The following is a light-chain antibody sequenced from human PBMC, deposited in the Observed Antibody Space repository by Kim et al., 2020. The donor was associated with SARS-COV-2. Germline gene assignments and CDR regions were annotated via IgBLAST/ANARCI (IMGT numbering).Light chain of an antibody. CDR2: GAS. CDR3: QQYGSSTKLT. CDR1: QRLSSSC. V-gene: IGKV3-20*01. J-gene: IGKJ4*01. Sequence: SPGDRATLSCRASQRLSSSCLAWYQQKPGQAPRLVIDGASSKAAGSPDRFSGSGCGTDFTLTISRLEPEDFSVCFCQQYGSSTKLTFGRGTKGEI.